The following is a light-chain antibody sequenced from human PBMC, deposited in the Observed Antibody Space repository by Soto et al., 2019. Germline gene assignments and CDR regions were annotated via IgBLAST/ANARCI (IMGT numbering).Light chain of an antibody. Sequence: EIVMTQSPATLSVSPGESATLFCRASQSISSSNLAWYQQKPGQPPRLLIYGASTRATGIPARFSGSGSGTLFILAISSLQSEDFELYYCQQYNDWPLMYTFGQGTKLEIK. CDR1: QSISSSN. CDR2: GAS. CDR3: QQYNDWPLMYT. J-gene: IGKJ2*01. V-gene: IGKV3-15*01.